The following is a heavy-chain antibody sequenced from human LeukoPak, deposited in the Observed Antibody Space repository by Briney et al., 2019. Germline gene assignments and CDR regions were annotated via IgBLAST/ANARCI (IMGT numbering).Heavy chain of an antibody. D-gene: IGHD3-10*01. CDR1: GYTFTGYY. CDR2: IDTNTGNP. V-gene: IGHV7-4-1*02. CDR3: ARDRGDGRNWFDP. Sequence: ASVKVSCKASGYTFTGYYMHWVRQAPGQGLEWMGWIDTNTGNPTYAQGFTGRFVFSLDTSVSTAYLQISSLKAEDTAVYYCARDRGDGRNWFDPWGQGTLVTVSS. J-gene: IGHJ5*02.